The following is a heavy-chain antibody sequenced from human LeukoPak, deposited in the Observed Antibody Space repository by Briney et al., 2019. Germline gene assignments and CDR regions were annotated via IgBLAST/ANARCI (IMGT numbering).Heavy chain of an antibody. CDR1: GGSISSYY. CDR2: IYYSGST. V-gene: IGHV4-59*01. D-gene: IGHD6-19*01. J-gene: IGHJ4*02. CDR3: ARGAAVVDYFDY. Sequence: SETLSLTCTVSGGSISSYYWSWIRQPPGKGLEWIGYIYYSGSTNYNPSPKSRVTISVDTSKNQFSLKLSSVTAADTAVYYCARGAAVVDYFDYWGQGTLVTVSS.